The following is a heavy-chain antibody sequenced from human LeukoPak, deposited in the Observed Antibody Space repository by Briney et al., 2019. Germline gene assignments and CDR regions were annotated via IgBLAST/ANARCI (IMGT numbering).Heavy chain of an antibody. V-gene: IGHV5-51*01. CDR1: GFSFTSYW. D-gene: IGHD6-19*01. J-gene: IGHJ4*02. CDR3: ARLPRVSSGWDYSDY. CDR2: IYPGDSDT. Sequence: GESLKISCKGSGFSFTSYWIGWVRQMPGKGLEWMGIIYPGDSDTRYSPSFQGQVTISADKSISTAYLQWSSLKASDTAMYYCARLPRVSSGWDYSDYWGQGTLVTVSS.